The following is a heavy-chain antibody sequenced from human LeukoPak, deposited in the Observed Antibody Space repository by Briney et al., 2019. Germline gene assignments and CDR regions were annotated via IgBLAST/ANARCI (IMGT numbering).Heavy chain of an antibody. CDR1: GGSFSGYY. CDR3: ARDRWYSYAPDAFDI. D-gene: IGHD5-18*01. J-gene: IGHJ3*02. CDR2: INHSGST. V-gene: IGHV4-34*01. Sequence: SETLSLTCAVYGGSFSGYYWSWIRQPPGKGLEWIGEINHSGSTNYNPSLKSRVTISVDTSKNQFSLKLSSVTAADTAVYYCARDRWYSYAPDAFDIWGQGTMVTVSS.